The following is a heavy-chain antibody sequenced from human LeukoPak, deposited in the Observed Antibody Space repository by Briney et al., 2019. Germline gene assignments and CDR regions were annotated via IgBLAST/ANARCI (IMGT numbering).Heavy chain of an antibody. CDR3: ARSYQPLLYAVDY. J-gene: IGHJ4*02. V-gene: IGHV3-9*01. CDR2: ISWNSGSI. CDR1: GFTFDDYA. Sequence: GGSLRLSCAASGFTFDDYAMHWVRQAPGKGLEWVSGISWNSGSIGYADSVKGRFTISRDNAKNSLYLQMNSLRAEDTALYYCARSYQPLLYAVDYWGQGTLVTVSS. D-gene: IGHD2-2*02.